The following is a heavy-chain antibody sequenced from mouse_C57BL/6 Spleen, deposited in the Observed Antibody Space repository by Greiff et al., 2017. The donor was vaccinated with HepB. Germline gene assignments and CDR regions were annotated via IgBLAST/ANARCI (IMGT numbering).Heavy chain of an antibody. D-gene: IGHD1-1*01. CDR2: IRSKSNNYAT. J-gene: IGHJ1*03. Sequence: EVKLVESGGGLVQPKGSLKLSCAASGFSFNTYAMNWVRQAPGKGLEWVARIRSKSNNYATYYADSVKDRFTISRDDSESMLYLQMNNLKTEDTAMYYCVRLFGSSSWYFDVWGTGTTVTVSS. V-gene: IGHV10-1*01. CDR1: GFSFNTYA. CDR3: VRLFGSSSWYFDV.